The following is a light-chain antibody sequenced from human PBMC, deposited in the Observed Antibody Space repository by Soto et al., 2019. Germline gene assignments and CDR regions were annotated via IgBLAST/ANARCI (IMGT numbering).Light chain of an antibody. CDR1: QGISSY. CDR2: AAS. CDR3: QQLNSYPLP. Sequence: DIQLTQSPSFLSASVGDRVTITCRARQGISSYLAWYQQKPGKAPKLLIYAASTLQRGVPSRFSGSGSGTECTLTVSSLQPEEFATYYWQQLNSYPLPFGGGTKVEIK. J-gene: IGKJ4*01. V-gene: IGKV1-9*01.